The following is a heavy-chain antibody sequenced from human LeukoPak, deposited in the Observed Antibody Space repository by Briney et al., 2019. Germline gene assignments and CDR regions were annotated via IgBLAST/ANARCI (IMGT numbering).Heavy chain of an antibody. Sequence: SETLSLTCAVYGGSFSGYYWSWIRQPPGKGLEWIGEINHSGSTNYNPSLKSRVTISVDTSKNQFYLKLSSVTAADTAVYYCARGVWDSRSWSRRRYYFEYWGQGTLVTVSS. V-gene: IGHV4-34*01. CDR2: INHSGST. CDR3: ARGVWDSRSWSRRRYYFEY. J-gene: IGHJ4*02. D-gene: IGHD6-13*01. CDR1: GGSFSGYY.